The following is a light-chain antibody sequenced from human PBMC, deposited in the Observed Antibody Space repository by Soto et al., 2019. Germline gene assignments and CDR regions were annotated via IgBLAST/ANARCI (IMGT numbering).Light chain of an antibody. CDR2: DAS. Sequence: EIVLTQSPVTVSLSPGERATLSCRASQSVTTFLAWYQQKPGQAPRLLIYDASKRATGIPARFSGSGSGTDFTLTISSLEPEDFAVYYCQQRTNWPLTFGGGTKVEIK. V-gene: IGKV3-11*01. J-gene: IGKJ4*01. CDR3: QQRTNWPLT. CDR1: QSVTTF.